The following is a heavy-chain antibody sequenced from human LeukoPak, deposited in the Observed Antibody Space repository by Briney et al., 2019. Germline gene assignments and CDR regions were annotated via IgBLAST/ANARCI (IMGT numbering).Heavy chain of an antibody. V-gene: IGHV3-7*04. Sequence: GGSLRLSCVASGFTFTTYWMSWVRQAPGKGLEWVANIKQDGSEKYYVDSVKGRFTISRDNAKNSLYLQMNSLRVEDTAVYYCARVAWVRFFYGGHWSISYYFEFWGQGPLVTVS. CDR2: IKQDGSEK. CDR3: ARVAWVRFFYGGHWSISYYFEF. J-gene: IGHJ4*02. D-gene: IGHD2-8*02. CDR1: GFTFTTYW.